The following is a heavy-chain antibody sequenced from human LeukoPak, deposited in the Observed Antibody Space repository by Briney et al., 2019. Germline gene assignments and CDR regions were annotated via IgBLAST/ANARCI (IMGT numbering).Heavy chain of an antibody. CDR2: INPNSGGT. D-gene: IGHD2-2*01. Sequence: ASVKVSCKASGYSFTDYYMHWVRQAPGQGLEWMGWINPNSGGTNCAQKFQGRVTMTRDTSISTAYMELSRLRSDDTAVYYCARGTKFSTFDIVVVPFDYWGQGTLVTVSS. CDR1: GYSFTDYY. V-gene: IGHV1-2*02. J-gene: IGHJ4*02. CDR3: ARGTKFSTFDIVVVPFDY.